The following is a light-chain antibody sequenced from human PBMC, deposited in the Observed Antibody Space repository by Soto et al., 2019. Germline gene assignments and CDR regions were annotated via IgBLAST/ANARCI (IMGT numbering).Light chain of an antibody. V-gene: IGKV2-28*01. CDR3: MQALQTPT. CDR1: QSLLHSNGYNY. J-gene: IGKJ2*01. Sequence: DIVMTQSPLSLPVTPGEPASISCRSSQSLLHSNGYNYLDWYLQKQGQSPQLLIYLASNRASGVPERFRGSGSGTDFTLKISRVEAEDVRVYYFMQALQTPTFGRGTKLEIK. CDR2: LAS.